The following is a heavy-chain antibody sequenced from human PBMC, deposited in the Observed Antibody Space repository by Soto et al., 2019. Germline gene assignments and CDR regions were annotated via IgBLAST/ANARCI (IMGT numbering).Heavy chain of an antibody. CDR3: AREMHLGSGWGDIDI. V-gene: IGHV3-7*03. J-gene: IGHJ4*02. Sequence: PGGSLRLSCAVSGFTVSAKWMSWVRQAPGKGLEWLANMNEDGSKKFYVDSVKGRFTISKDNAKNSLSLQLGSLRADDTAVYYCAREMHLGSGWGDIDIWGRGTMVTVSS. D-gene: IGHD6-19*01. CDR1: GFTVSAKW. CDR2: MNEDGSKK.